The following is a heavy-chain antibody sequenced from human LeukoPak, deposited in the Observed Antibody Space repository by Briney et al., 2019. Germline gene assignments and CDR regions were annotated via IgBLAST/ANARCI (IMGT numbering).Heavy chain of an antibody. CDR3: ARGTSAGGPISPFDF. V-gene: IGHV3-23*01. Sequence: GGSLRLSCAASGFTFSSYAMSWVRQAPGKGLEWVSAISGSGDSTYYGDSVKGRFTISRDNSKNTLYLQMNSLRAEDTGIYYCARGTSAGGPISPFDFWGQGTVVTVSS. CDR2: ISGSGDST. D-gene: IGHD6-13*01. J-gene: IGHJ4*02. CDR1: GFTFSSYA.